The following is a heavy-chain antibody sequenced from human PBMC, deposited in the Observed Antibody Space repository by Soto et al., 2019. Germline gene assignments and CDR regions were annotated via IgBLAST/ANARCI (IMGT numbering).Heavy chain of an antibody. J-gene: IGHJ4*02. CDR1: GGSISGHS. V-gene: IGHV4-4*07. Sequence: NPSETLSLTCTVSGGSISGHSWIWIRQPAGRGLEWIGHIYPSGSTSYNPSLRSRGTMSLDTSKNQNFLNLTSVTAAYPSVFYCVRARSYSVYDFWGPGTLVTVSS. D-gene: IGHD5-12*01. CDR2: IYPSGST. CDR3: VRARSYSVYDF.